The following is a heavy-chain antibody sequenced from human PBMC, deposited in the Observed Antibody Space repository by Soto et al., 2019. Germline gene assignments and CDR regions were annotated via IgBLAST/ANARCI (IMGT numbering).Heavy chain of an antibody. Sequence: EVQLLESGGGWVQPGGSLRLSCAASGFTFSSYAMSWVRQAPGKGLEWVSAISGSGGSTYYADSVKGRFTISRDNSKNTLYLQMNSLRAEDTAVYYCAKDRWYSSSWADAFDIWGQGTMVTVSS. CDR1: GFTFSSYA. CDR3: AKDRWYSSSWADAFDI. D-gene: IGHD6-13*01. J-gene: IGHJ3*02. V-gene: IGHV3-23*01. CDR2: ISGSGGST.